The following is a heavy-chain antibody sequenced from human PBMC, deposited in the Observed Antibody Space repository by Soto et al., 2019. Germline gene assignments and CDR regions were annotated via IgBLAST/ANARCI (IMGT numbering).Heavy chain of an antibody. CDR3: ARGVTGGLDY. CDR2: MKPSSGRT. Sequence: GGSVKVSCKASGYSFTSLDINWVRQTTGQGLEWMGWMKPSSGRTGYAQKFQGRVTMTRDTSINTAYMELSSLTSDDTAFYYCARGVTGGLDYWGQGTLVTVS. J-gene: IGHJ4*02. CDR1: GYSFTSLD. V-gene: IGHV1-8*01. D-gene: IGHD3-16*01.